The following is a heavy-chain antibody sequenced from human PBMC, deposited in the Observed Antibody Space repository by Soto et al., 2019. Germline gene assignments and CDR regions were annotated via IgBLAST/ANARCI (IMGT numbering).Heavy chain of an antibody. V-gene: IGHV4-59*01. Sequence: SETLSLTCAVSGDSISSYYCMWIRQPPGKGLESIGYLYYGRSANYNPSLKSRVTLSVDTSTNQCSLTLSSMTAADTVLYYCARGGGSGSYRKDAYGMDVWGQGTTVTVSS. J-gene: IGHJ6*02. CDR1: GDSISSYY. CDR3: ARGGGSGSYRKDAYGMDV. CDR2: LYYGRSA. D-gene: IGHD3-10*01.